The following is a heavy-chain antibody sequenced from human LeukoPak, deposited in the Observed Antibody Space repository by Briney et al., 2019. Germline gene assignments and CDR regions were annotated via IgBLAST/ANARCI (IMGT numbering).Heavy chain of an antibody. V-gene: IGHV3-21*01. CDR2: ISSSSSYI. D-gene: IGHD6-13*01. Sequence: GGSLRLSCAASGFTFSSYSMNWVRQAPGKGLEWVSSISSSSSYIYYADSVKGRFTISRDNAKNSLYLQMNSLRAEDTAVYYCARDKGGAAGTNALFDYWGQGTLVTVSS. CDR3: ARDKGGAAGTNALFDY. J-gene: IGHJ4*02. CDR1: GFTFSSYS.